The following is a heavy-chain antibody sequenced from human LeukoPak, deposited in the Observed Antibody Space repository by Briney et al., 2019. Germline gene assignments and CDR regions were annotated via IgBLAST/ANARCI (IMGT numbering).Heavy chain of an antibody. CDR1: GYTFTSYY. CDR3: ARAPVGLGYCFDY. V-gene: IGHV1-46*01. Sequence: ASVKVSCKASGYTFTSYYIYWVRQAPGQGLEWMGIINPGGGSTNYAQKFQDRVTMTRDTSTSTVYMELSSLRSDDTAVFYCARAPVGLGYCFDYWGQGTLVTVSS. J-gene: IGHJ4*02. CDR2: INPGGGST. D-gene: IGHD6-19*01.